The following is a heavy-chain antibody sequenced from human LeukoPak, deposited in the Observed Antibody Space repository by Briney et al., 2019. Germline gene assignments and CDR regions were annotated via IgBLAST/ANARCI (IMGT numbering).Heavy chain of an antibody. J-gene: IGHJ4*02. D-gene: IGHD2-2*01. V-gene: IGHV1-2*02. CDR1: GYTFIDYY. CDR2: INPNGGAT. CDR3: ARGQLGPAPTPFDY. Sequence: ASVKVSCKASGYTFIDYYLHWVRQAPGQGLEWMGWINPNGGATIYAQKFQGRVTMTRDTSISTAYMELSSLRSEDTAVYYCARGQLGPAPTPFDYWGQGTLVTVSS.